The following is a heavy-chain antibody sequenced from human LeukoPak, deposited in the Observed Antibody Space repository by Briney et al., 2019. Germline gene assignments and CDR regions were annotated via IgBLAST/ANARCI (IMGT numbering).Heavy chain of an antibody. D-gene: IGHD3-10*01. CDR3: ARESGITMLRGAHTP. CDR1: GFTFSSYE. V-gene: IGHV3-48*03. J-gene: IGHJ5*02. CDR2: ISSSGSTI. Sequence: GGSLRLSCVASGFTFSSYEMTWVRPAPGKGLEWLSYISSSGSTIYYADSVKGRFTVSRDNAKNSLYLQMNSLRAEDTAVYYCARESGITMLRGAHTPWGQGILVTVSS.